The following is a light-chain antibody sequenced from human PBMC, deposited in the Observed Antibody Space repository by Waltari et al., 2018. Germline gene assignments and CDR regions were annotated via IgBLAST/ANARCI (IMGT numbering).Light chain of an antibody. J-gene: IGKJ2*01. V-gene: IGKV3-20*01. CDR1: QSVSSSY. CDR2: GAS. Sequence: EFVLTQSPGTLSLSPGERATLSCRASQSVSSSYFAWYQQKPGQAPRLLHYGASSRATGITDRFNGSGSGTDFTITISRLEPEDFAVYYCQQYGTSSYTFGQGTKPEI. CDR3: QQYGTSSYT.